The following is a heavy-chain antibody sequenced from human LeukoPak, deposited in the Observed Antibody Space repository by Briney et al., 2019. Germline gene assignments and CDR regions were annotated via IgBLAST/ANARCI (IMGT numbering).Heavy chain of an antibody. D-gene: IGHD1-14*01. CDR2: IYTSGST. CDR1: GGSISSGSYY. CDR3: ARGSDYNEYYYYYYMDV. Sequence: SETLSLTCTVSGGSISSGSYYWSWIRQPAGKGLEWIGRIYTSGSTNYNPSLKSRVTISVDTSKNQFSLKLSSVTAADTAAYYCARGSDYNEYYYYYYMDVWGKGTTVTISS. J-gene: IGHJ6*03. V-gene: IGHV4-61*02.